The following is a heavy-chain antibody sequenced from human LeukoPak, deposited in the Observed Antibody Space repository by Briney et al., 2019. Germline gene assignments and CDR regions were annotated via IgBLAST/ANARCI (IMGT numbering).Heavy chain of an antibody. CDR1: GGSISNSGNF. V-gene: IGHV4-31*03. D-gene: IGHD5-24*01. J-gene: IGHJ5*02. CDR3: AKDDSDGRGRGGGFDP. Sequence: TSETLSLTCTVSGGSISNSGNFWAWIRQHPAKGLEWIGYISHSGSTDYNPSLESRLTLSVDTSKNQFSLKLTSVTAADTAVYYCAKDDSDGRGRGGGFDPWGQGTLVTVSS. CDR2: ISHSGST.